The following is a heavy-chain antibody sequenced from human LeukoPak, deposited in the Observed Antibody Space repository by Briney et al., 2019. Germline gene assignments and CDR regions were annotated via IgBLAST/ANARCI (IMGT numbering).Heavy chain of an antibody. V-gene: IGHV4-39*07. CDR3: ARDILATSIAAPYY. CDR1: GGSISSSTYY. CDR2: IFYSGRT. Sequence: RASETLSLTCTVSGGSISSSTYYWGWIRQPPGKGLEWIGSIFYSGRTYYNPSLKSRVTMSVDTSKNQFSLILSSVNAADTAVYYCARDILATSIAAPYYWGQGTLVTVSS. D-gene: IGHD6-13*01. J-gene: IGHJ4*02.